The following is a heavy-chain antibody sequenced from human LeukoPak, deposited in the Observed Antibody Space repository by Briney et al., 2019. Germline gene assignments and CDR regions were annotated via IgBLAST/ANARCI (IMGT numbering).Heavy chain of an antibody. CDR1: GFTFSDYY. CDR2: ISSSGSTI. D-gene: IGHD3-10*01. V-gene: IGHV3-11*04. CDR3: AKARGHYYGSGSYFDY. Sequence: GGSLRLSCAASGFTFSDYYMSWIRQAPGKGLEWVSYISSSGSTIYYADSVKGRFTISRDNAKNSLYLQMNSLRAEDTAVYYCAKARGHYYGSGSYFDYWGQGTLVTVSS. J-gene: IGHJ4*02.